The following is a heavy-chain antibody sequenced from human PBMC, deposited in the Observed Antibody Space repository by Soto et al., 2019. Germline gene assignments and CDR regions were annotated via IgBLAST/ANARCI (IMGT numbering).Heavy chain of an antibody. V-gene: IGHV4-4*07. J-gene: IGHJ6*02. CDR1: GGSISSYY. CDR2: IYTSGST. D-gene: IGHD3-3*01. CDR3: AREGVDFWSGYYYGMDV. Sequence: SETLSLTCTVSGGSISSYYWSWIRQPAGKGLEWIGRIYTSGSTNYNPSLKSRVTMSVDTSKNQFSLKLSSVTAADTAVYYCAREGVDFWSGYYYGMDVWGQGTTVTVSS.